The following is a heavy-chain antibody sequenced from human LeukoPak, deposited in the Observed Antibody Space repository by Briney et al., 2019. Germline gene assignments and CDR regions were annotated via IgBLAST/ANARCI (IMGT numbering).Heavy chain of an antibody. J-gene: IGHJ5*02. V-gene: IGHV4-59*01. CDR3: ARGGRGYYDNWFDP. D-gene: IGHD3-3*01. Sequence: SETLSLTCTVSGGSISSYYWSWIRQPPGKGLEWIGYIYYSGSTNYNPSLKSRVTISVDTSKNQFSLKLSSVTAADAAVYYCARGGRGYYDNWFDPWGQGTLVTVSS. CDR1: GGSISSYY. CDR2: IYYSGST.